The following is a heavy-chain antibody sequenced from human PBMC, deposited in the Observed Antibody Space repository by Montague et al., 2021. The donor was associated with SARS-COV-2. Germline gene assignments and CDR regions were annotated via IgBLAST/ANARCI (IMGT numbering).Heavy chain of an antibody. D-gene: IGHD3-9*01. V-gene: IGHV2-70*01. J-gene: IGHJ6*02. CDR3: ARIVYDILTGSTYYGMDV. CDR1: GFLLSTSGMC. Sequence: PALVKPTQTLTLTCTFSGFLLSTSGMCVSWIRQPPGKALEWLALIDWDDDKYYSTSLKTRLTISKDTSKNQVVLTMTNMDPVDTATYYCARIVYDILTGSTYYGMDVWGQGTTVTVSS. CDR2: IDWDDDK.